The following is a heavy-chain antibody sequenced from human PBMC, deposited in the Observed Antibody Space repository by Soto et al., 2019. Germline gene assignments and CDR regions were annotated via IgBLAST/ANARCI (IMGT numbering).Heavy chain of an antibody. CDR1: GGTFSSYA. J-gene: IGHJ6*02. V-gene: IGHV1-69*12. CDR3: AREGAGSWLLRDWGGMDV. D-gene: IGHD1-26*01. Sequence: QVQLVQSGAEVKKPGYSVKVSCKASGGTFSSYAISWVRQAPGQGLEWMGGIIPIFGTANYAQKFQGRVTISAXXXTRTXYRELSXLXSLXTXVYYCAREGAGSWLLRDWGGMDVWGQGTTVTVSS. CDR2: IIPIFGTA.